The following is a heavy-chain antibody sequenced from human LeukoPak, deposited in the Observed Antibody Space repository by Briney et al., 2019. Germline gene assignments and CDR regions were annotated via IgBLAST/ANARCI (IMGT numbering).Heavy chain of an antibody. CDR2: IFYDGDT. D-gene: IGHD4-17*01. CDR3: ARGSTVTSIGY. V-gene: IGHV4-39*01. Sequence: SETLSLTCTVSGGSISSDDYYWGWIRQPPGKGLEWIGTIFYDGDTYYSPSLKSRVTVSVDTSKNQFSLKLSSVTAADTAVYYCARGSTVTSIGYWGQGTLVTVSS. CDR1: GGSISSDDYY. J-gene: IGHJ4*02.